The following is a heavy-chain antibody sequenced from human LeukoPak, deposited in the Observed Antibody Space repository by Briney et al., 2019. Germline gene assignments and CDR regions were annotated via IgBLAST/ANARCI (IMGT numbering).Heavy chain of an antibody. CDR1: GGTFSSYA. D-gene: IGHD1-26*01. CDR3: ARGGALTPDYYYGMDV. J-gene: IGHJ6*04. V-gene: IGHV1-69*06. Sequence: SVKVSCKASGGTFSSYAISWVRQAPGQGLEWMGGIIPIFGTANYAQKFQGRVTITAGKSTSTAYMELSSLRSEDTAVYYCARGGALTPDYYYGMDVWGKGTTVTVSS. CDR2: IIPIFGTA.